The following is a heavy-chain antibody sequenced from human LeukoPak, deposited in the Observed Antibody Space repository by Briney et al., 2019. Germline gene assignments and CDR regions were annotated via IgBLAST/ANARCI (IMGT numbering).Heavy chain of an antibody. V-gene: IGHV3-21*01. CDR3: ARVVAADLYFDY. CDR1: GFTFSTYS. Sequence: PGGSLRLTCAAPGFTFSTYSMNWVRQPPGNGLPPVSSISSSSSYLYYADSVKGRFAISRDTAKNSLYLQLNSLRAEDTAVYYCARVVAADLYFDYWGQGTLVTVSS. CDR2: ISSSSSYL. J-gene: IGHJ4*02. D-gene: IGHD2-2*01.